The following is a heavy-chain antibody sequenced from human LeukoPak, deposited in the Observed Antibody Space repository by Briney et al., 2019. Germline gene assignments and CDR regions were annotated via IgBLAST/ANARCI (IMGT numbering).Heavy chain of an antibody. CDR3: AREGGYSSSWRINGRTKFDY. D-gene: IGHD6-13*01. Sequence: SGKVSCKASGYTFTSYGISWVRQAARQVLEWRGWISAYNGNTHYAQQLQGRVTMTSDTSTSTAYIELRRLRSDDTAVYYCAREGGYSSSWRINGRTKFDYWGQGNLETVSS. J-gene: IGHJ4*02. CDR1: GYTFTSYG. V-gene: IGHV1-18*01. CDR2: ISAYNGNT.